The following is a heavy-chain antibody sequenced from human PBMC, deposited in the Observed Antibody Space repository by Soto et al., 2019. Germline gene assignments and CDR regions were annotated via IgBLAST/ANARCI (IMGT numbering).Heavy chain of an antibody. CDR1: GGSVSSSSYY. Sequence: LATLSLTCTVSGGSVSSSSYYWGWVRQPPGKGLEWIGSIYYIGSTYYNPSLKSRVTISVDTSKNQFSLKLSSVTAADTAVYYCARHSGYDSDAFDIWGQGTMVTVSS. J-gene: IGHJ3*02. D-gene: IGHD5-12*01. CDR2: IYYIGST. V-gene: IGHV4-39*01. CDR3: ARHSGYDSDAFDI.